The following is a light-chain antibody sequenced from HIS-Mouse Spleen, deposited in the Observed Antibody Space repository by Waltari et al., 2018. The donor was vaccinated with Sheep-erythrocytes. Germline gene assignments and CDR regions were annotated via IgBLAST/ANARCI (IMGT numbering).Light chain of an antibody. CDR3: CSYAGSYNYV. J-gene: IGLJ1*01. Sequence: QSALTQPRSVSGSPGQSVTISCTGTSSYVGGYNYFSWYQQHPGKAPKLMIYDVSKRPSGVPDRFSGSKSGNTASLTISGLQAEDEADYYCCSYAGSYNYVFGTGTKVTVL. CDR2: DVS. CDR1: SSYVGGYNY. V-gene: IGLV2-11*01.